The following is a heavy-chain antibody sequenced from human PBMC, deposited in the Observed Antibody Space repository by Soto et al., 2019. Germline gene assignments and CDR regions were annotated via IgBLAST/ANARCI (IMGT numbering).Heavy chain of an antibody. CDR3: GRGRSGEIVVFY. V-gene: IGHV1-2*02. J-gene: IGHJ4*02. Sequence: QVQLVQSGPEVKKSGASVKVSCKASGYTFTGHYIHWVRQAPGQGPEWMGEIGPKSGDTKYTQKFQVRLTLTRDTSISTVYMELTNLSPDDTAVYYCGRGRSGEIVVFYWGQGTLVTVYS. CDR1: GYTFTGHY. D-gene: IGHD2-15*01. CDR2: IGPKSGDT.